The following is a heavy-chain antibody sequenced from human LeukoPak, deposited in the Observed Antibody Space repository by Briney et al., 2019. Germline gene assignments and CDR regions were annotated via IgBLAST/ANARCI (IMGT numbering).Heavy chain of an antibody. CDR3: ARAGGDCSSTSCLTSDFDY. CDR1: GFTFSSYA. Sequence: GRSLRLSCAASGFTFSSYAMHWVRQAPGKGLEWVAVISYDGSNKYYADSVKGRFTISRDNSKNTLYLQMNSLRAEVTAVYYCARAGGDCSSTSCLTSDFDYWGQGTLVTVSS. CDR2: ISYDGSNK. D-gene: IGHD2-2*01. V-gene: IGHV3-30*04. J-gene: IGHJ4*02.